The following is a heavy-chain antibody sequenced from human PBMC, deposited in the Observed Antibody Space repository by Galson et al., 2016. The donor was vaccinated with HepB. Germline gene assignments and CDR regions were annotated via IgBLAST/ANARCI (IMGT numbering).Heavy chain of an antibody. V-gene: IGHV5-51*01. J-gene: IGHJ5*02. D-gene: IGHD3-10*01. CDR1: GYNFATYW. CDR2: IYPGDSDT. Sequence: QSGAEVKKPGESLKISCSTSGYNFATYWIGWVRQVSGKGLEWIGVIYPGDSDTRYSPSFQGQVTIPADKSVNTTYLELTSLKASDTAIYYWARVSRSYYNWFNPWGQGTLVAVSS. CDR3: ARVSRSYYNWFNP.